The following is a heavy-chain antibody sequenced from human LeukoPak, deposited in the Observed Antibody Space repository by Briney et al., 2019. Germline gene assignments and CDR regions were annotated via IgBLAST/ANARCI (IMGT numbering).Heavy chain of an antibody. CDR1: GYTFTSYG. D-gene: IGHD6-19*01. CDR2: INPNSGGT. V-gene: IGHV1-2*06. CDR3: VKSMASAASTGWSCFDY. Sequence: ASVKVSCKASGYTFTSYGISWVRQAPGQGLEWMGRINPNSGGTTYAQKFQGRVAMTRDTSISTAYMELSTLRSDDTAVYFCVKSMASAASTGWSCFDYWGQGTLVTVSS. J-gene: IGHJ4*02.